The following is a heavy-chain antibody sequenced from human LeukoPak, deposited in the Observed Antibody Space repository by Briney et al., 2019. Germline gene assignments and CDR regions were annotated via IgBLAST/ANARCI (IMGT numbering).Heavy chain of an antibody. D-gene: IGHD6-6*01. CDR3: AREEYSSSSVDY. CDR2: ISSSGSTI. Sequence: PGGSLRLSCAASGFTFSDYYMSWIRQAPGKGLEWVSYISSSGSTIYYADTVKGRFTISRDNAKNSLYLQMNSLRAEDTAVYYCAREEYSSSSVDYWGQGTLVTVSS. J-gene: IGHJ4*02. V-gene: IGHV3-11*01. CDR1: GFTFSDYY.